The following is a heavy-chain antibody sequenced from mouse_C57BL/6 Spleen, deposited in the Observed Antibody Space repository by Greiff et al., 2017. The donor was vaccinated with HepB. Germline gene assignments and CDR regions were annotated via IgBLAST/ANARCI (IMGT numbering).Heavy chain of an antibody. V-gene: IGHV2-6*01. J-gene: IGHJ4*01. Sequence: VMLVESGPGLVAPSQSLSITCTVSGFSLTSYGVDWVRQSPGKGLEWLGVIWGVGSTNYNSALKSRLSISKDNSKSQVFLKMNSLQTDDTAMYYCARSYYGPSYYAMDYWGQGTSVTVSS. D-gene: IGHD1-1*01. CDR2: IWGVGST. CDR3: ARSYYGPSYYAMDY. CDR1: GFSLTSYG.